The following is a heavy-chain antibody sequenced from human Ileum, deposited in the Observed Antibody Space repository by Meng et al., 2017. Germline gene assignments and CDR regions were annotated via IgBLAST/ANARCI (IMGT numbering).Heavy chain of an antibody. CDR1: GVSIISAYW. CDR2: ISHGGST. V-gene: IGHV4-4*02. D-gene: IGHD6-19*01. CDR3: AAKAVAVPADS. Sequence: VQLHESGPGLFQPSRTLSLTCTVYGVSIISAYWWSVVRHPPGKALECIVDISHGGSTNYHPSLHGRVTLSLHKSKTQFSLNLNSVTAADPAVYYCAAKAVAVPADSWGQGALVTVSS. J-gene: IGHJ5*01.